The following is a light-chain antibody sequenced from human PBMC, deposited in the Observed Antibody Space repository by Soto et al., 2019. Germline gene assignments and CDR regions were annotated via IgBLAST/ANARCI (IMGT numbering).Light chain of an antibody. V-gene: IGKV3-11*01. Sequence: EIVLTQSPATLSLSPGEGATLSCRASQSVSSYLAWYRQKPGQAPRLLIYDASNRATGIPARFSGSGSGTDFTLTISSLDPEDFAVYYCQQRSNWPRTFGGGTKVDIK. CDR2: DAS. CDR3: QQRSNWPRT. CDR1: QSVSSY. J-gene: IGKJ4*01.